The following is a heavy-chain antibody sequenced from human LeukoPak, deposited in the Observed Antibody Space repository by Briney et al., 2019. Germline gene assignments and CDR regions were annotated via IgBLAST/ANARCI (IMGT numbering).Heavy chain of an antibody. D-gene: IGHD2-15*01. CDR1: GGSISSSSYY. CDR2: IYYSGST. J-gene: IGHJ5*02. V-gene: IGHV4-39*01. Sequence: SETLSLTCTVSGGSISSSSYYWGWIRQPPGKGLEWIGSIYYSGSTNYNPSLKSRVTISVDTSKNQFSLKLSSVTAADTAVYYCLVRAPLLSSWFDPWGQGTLVTVSS. CDR3: LVRAPLLSSWFDP.